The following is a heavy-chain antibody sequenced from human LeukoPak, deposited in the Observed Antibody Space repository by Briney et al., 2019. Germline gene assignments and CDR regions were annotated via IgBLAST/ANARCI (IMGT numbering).Heavy chain of an antibody. Sequence: GSSVKVSCKASGGTLSSYAISWVRQAPGQGLEWMGGIIPIFGTANYAQKFQGRVTITADESTSTAYMELSSLRSEDTAVYYCARARDYDSSGYSSYYYYGMDVWGQGTTVTVSS. J-gene: IGHJ6*02. CDR3: ARARDYDSSGYSSYYYYGMDV. V-gene: IGHV1-69*01. CDR2: IIPIFGTA. D-gene: IGHD3-22*01. CDR1: GGTLSSYA.